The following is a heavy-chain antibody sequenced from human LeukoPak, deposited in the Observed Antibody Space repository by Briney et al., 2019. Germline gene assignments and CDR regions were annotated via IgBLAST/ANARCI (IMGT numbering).Heavy chain of an antibody. CDR2: IGGSASST. CDR1: GGSISSYY. Sequence: ETLSLTCTVSGGSISSYYWSWIRQPPGKGLEWVSAIGGSASSTYYTDSVKGRFTIFRDNSKNTLYLQMNSLRAEDTAVYYCATGSGTWGQGTRVTVSS. CDR3: ATGSGT. V-gene: IGHV3-23*01. J-gene: IGHJ5*02.